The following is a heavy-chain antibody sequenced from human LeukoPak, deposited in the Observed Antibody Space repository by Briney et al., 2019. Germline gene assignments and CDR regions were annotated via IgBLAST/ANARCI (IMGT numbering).Heavy chain of an antibody. CDR2: ISGSGGST. D-gene: IGHD2-15*01. Sequence: GGSLRLSCAASGFTFSGFAMSWVRQAPGKGLEWVSAISGSGGSTYYADSVKGRFTISRDNSKNTLYLQMNSLRAEDTAVYYCAKDMRILYCSGGSCYFDYWGQGTLVTVSS. CDR1: GFTFSGFA. CDR3: AKDMRILYCSGGSCYFDY. V-gene: IGHV3-23*01. J-gene: IGHJ4*02.